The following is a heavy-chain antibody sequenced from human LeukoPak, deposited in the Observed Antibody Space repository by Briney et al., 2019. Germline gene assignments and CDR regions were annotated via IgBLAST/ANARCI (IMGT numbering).Heavy chain of an antibody. J-gene: IGHJ4*02. Sequence: PGGSLRLSCEVSGFTFTTYWMSWVRQAPGKGLEWVANINQDGSKRNYLDSVKGRFTISRDNAKDSLFLQMNSLRAEDTAVYYCARDEFSIAASFDYWGQGTLVTVSS. CDR3: ARDEFSIAASFDY. V-gene: IGHV3-7*01. D-gene: IGHD3-3*02. CDR1: GFTFTTYW. CDR2: INQDGSKR.